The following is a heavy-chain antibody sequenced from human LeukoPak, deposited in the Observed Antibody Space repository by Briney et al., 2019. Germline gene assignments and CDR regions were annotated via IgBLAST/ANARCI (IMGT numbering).Heavy chain of an antibody. J-gene: IGHJ4*02. V-gene: IGHV4-59*11. CDR2: IYNSGST. CDR3: ARGGVLKSVDY. Sequence: PSETLSLTCTVSGGFISGHYWTWIRQPPGEGLEWIGYIYNSGSTKYSPSLKSRVTISVDTSKNQFPLKLSSVTAADTAVYYCARGGVLKSVDYWGQGTLVAVSS. CDR1: GGFISGHY. D-gene: IGHD3-16*01.